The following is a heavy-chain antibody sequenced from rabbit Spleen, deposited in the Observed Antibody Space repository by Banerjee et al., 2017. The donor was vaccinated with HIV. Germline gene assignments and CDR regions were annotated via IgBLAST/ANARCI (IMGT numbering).Heavy chain of an antibody. Sequence: QEQLEESGGDLVKPGASLTLTCTASGFSLSSSGYMCRVRQAPGKGLEWIATIGTSAGYTFYASWAKGRFTISKPSSTTVTLQMTSLTVADTATYFCARGGGNSGSGYALWGPGTLVTVS. CDR1: GFSLSSSGY. CDR3: ARGGGNSGSGYAL. V-gene: IGHV1S45*01. J-gene: IGHJ4*01. CDR2: IGTSAGYT. D-gene: IGHD1-1*01.